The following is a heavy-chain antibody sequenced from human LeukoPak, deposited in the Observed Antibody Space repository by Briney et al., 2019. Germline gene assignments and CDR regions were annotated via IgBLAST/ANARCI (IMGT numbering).Heavy chain of an antibody. J-gene: IGHJ4*02. CDR2: IHPTNGKT. D-gene: IGHD7-27*01. CDR3: AKGSWGDD. Sequence: GGSLRLSCAASGFTFSSYSMTWVRQAPGRGLEWVSSIHPTNGKTDYADSVKGRFTISRDNSKNTLYLQMNSLRADDTAVYYCAKGSWGDDWGQGTLVTVSS. CDR1: GFTFSSYS. V-gene: IGHV3-23*01.